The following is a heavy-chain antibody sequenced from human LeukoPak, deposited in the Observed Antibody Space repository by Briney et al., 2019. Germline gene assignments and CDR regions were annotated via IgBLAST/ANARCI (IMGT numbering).Heavy chain of an antibody. Sequence: VASVKVSCKASGYTFTGYYMHWVRQAPGQGLEWMGWINPNSGGTNYAQKFQGRVIMTRDTSISTAYMELSRLRSDDTAVYYCARDQAIDCSGGSCYPGVLDYWGQGTLVTVSS. CDR1: GYTFTGYY. D-gene: IGHD2-15*01. CDR2: INPNSGGT. J-gene: IGHJ4*02. CDR3: ARDQAIDCSGGSCYPGVLDY. V-gene: IGHV1-2*02.